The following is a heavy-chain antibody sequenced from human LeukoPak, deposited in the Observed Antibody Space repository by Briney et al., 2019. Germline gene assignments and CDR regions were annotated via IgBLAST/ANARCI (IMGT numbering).Heavy chain of an antibody. V-gene: IGHV1-46*01. CDR2: INPSGGST. CDR1: GYTFTSYY. D-gene: IGHD2-21*02. CDR3: ARGAYCGGDCRIFDY. J-gene: IGHJ4*02. Sequence: ASVKVSCKASGYTFTSYYMHWVRQAPGQGLEWMGIINPSGGSTSYAQKFQGRVTMTRGTSTSTVYMELSSLRSEDTAVYYCARGAYCGGDCRIFDYWGQGTLVTVSS.